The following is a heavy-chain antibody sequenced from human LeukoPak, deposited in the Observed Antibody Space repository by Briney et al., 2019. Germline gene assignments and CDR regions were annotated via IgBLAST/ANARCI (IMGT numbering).Heavy chain of an antibody. CDR2: ISTSGGTT. CDR3: AKDEVLWFGERAFDI. D-gene: IGHD3-10*01. Sequence: GGSLRLSCAASGFTLSSYAMNWVRQAPGKGLDWVSVISTSGGTTYYVDSVKGRFTISRDNSKNTLYLQMNSLSVEDTAVYYCAKDEVLWFGERAFDIWGHGTMVTVSS. J-gene: IGHJ3*02. V-gene: IGHV3-23*01. CDR1: GFTLSSYA.